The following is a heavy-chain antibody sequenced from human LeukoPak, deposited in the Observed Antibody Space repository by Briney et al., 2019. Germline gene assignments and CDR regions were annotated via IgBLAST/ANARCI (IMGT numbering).Heavy chain of an antibody. J-gene: IGHJ4*02. CDR3: ARYQRLRYNFDY. Sequence: PGGSLRPSCAASGFTFSSYWMSWVRQAPGKGLEWVANIKQDGSEKFYVDSVKGRFTISRDNAKNSLYLQMNSLRAEDTAVYYCARYQRLRYNFDYWGQGTLVTVSS. CDR2: IKQDGSEK. CDR1: GFTFSSYW. V-gene: IGHV3-7*03. D-gene: IGHD6-25*01.